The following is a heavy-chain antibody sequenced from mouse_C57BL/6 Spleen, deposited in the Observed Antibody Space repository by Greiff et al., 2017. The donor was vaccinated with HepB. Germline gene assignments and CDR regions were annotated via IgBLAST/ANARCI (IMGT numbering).Heavy chain of an antibody. Sequence: QVQLQQSGPELVKPGASVKISCKASGYAFSSSWMNWVKQRPGKGLEWIGRIYPGDGDTNYNGKFKGKATRTADKSSSTAYMQLSSLTSEDSAVFFCARKGVTSGYFDVWGTGTTVPVSP. J-gene: IGHJ1*03. CDR3: ARKGVTSGYFDV. V-gene: IGHV1-82*01. CDR2: IYPGDGDT. D-gene: IGHD2-12*01. CDR1: GYAFSSSW.